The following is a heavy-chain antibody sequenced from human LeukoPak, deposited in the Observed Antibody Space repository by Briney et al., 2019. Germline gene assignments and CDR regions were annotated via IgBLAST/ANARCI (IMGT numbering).Heavy chain of an antibody. CDR3: AKEGRGSYSSPYDY. V-gene: IGHV3-23*01. D-gene: IGHD1-26*01. CDR1: GFTFSSYG. Sequence: PGGSLRLSCAASGFTFSSYGMSWVRQAPGKGLEWVSAISGSGGSTYYADSVKGRFTISRDNSKNTLYLQMNSLRAEDTAVYYCAKEGRGSYSSPYDYWGQGTLLTVSS. CDR2: ISGSGGST. J-gene: IGHJ4*02.